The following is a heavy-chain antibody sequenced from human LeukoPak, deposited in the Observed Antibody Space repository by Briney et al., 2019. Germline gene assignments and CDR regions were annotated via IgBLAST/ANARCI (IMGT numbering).Heavy chain of an antibody. CDR2: IYYSGST. CDR3: ARVAGALSKVVVSPRYYYYGMDV. J-gene: IGHJ6*02. V-gene: IGHV4-39*01. Sequence: SETLSLTCTVSGGSISSYYWGWIRQPPGKGLEWIGSIYYSGSTYYNPSLKSRVTISVDTSKNQFSLKLSSVTAADTAVYYCARVAGALSKVVVSPRYYYYGMDVWGQGTTVTVSS. CDR1: GGSISSYY. D-gene: IGHD3-22*01.